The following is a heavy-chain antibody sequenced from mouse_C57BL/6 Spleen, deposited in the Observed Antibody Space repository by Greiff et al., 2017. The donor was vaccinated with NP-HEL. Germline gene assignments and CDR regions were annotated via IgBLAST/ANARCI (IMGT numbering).Heavy chain of an antibody. Sequence: EVKLVESGGGLVQPGGSLSLSCAASGFTFTDYYMSWVRQPPGKALEWLGFIRNKANGYTTEHSASVKGRFTISRDNSQSILYLQMNALRAEDSTTYYCARYSIRYWYFDVWGTGTTVTVSS. V-gene: IGHV7-3*01. CDR1: GFTFTDYY. J-gene: IGHJ1*03. CDR2: IRNKANGYTT. CDR3: ARYSIRYWYFDV.